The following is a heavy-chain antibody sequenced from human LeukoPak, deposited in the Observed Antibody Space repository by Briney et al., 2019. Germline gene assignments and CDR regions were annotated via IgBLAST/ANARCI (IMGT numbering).Heavy chain of an antibody. CDR1: GGSIRSYY. D-gene: IGHD6-13*01. CDR3: ARLSTMGTAANIFDY. V-gene: IGHV4-59*01. J-gene: IGHJ4*02. Sequence: SETLSLTCTVSGGSIRSYYWSWIRQPPGKGLEWIGYIYYSGGTNYNPSLKSRVTISVDTSKNQFSLKLSSVTAADTAVYYCARLSTMGTAANIFDYWGQGTLVTVSS. CDR2: IYYSGGT.